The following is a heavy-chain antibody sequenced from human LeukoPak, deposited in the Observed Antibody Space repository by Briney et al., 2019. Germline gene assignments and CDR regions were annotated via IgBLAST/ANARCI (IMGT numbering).Heavy chain of an antibody. CDR1: GYTFTRYG. Sequence: ASVKVSCKASGYTFTRYGISWVRQAPGQGLEWMGWISAYNGNTNYAQKLQGRVTMTTDTSTSTAYMELRSLRSDDTAVYYCARDLYSSGWSLADYWGQGTLVTVSS. D-gene: IGHD6-19*01. CDR3: ARDLYSSGWSLADY. J-gene: IGHJ4*02. CDR2: ISAYNGNT. V-gene: IGHV1-18*01.